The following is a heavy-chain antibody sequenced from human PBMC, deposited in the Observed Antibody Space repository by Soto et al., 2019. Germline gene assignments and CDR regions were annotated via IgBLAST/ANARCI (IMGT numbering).Heavy chain of an antibody. Sequence: SETLSLTCAGSGYSISSGYYWGWIRPPPGKGLEWIGFIYHSGSTSYNPSLKSRVTMSVDTSKNQFSLRLGSVTASDTAVYYSGRPSLQWFFWGQGTLVTVSS. V-gene: IGHV4-38-2*01. J-gene: IGHJ1*01. CDR1: GYSISSGYY. D-gene: IGHD3-3*01. CDR2: IYHSGST. CDR3: GRPSLQWFF.